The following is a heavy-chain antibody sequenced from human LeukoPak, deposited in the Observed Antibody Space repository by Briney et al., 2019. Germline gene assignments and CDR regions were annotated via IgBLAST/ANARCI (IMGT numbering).Heavy chain of an antibody. D-gene: IGHD1-26*01. V-gene: IGHV3-11*01. CDR3: ARENRLLTRHYDY. Sequence: GGSLRLSCAASGFTFSDYYMSWIRQAPGKGLEWVSYISSSGSTIYYADSVKGRFTISRDNAKNSLYLQMNSLRAEDTAVYYCARENRLLTRHYDYWGQGTLVTVSS. J-gene: IGHJ4*02. CDR1: GFTFSDYY. CDR2: ISSSGSTI.